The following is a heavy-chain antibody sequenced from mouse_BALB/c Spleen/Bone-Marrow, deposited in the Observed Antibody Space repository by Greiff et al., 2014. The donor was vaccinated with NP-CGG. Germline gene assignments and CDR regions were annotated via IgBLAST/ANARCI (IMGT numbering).Heavy chain of an antibody. Sequence: VKLVESGAELVKPGASVKLSCKASGYTFTSYWMHWVKQRPGQGLEWIGEINPSNGRTNYNEKFKSKATLTVDKSSSTAYMQLSSPTSEDSAVYYCARASWLLRYYYAMDYWGQGTSVTVSS. CDR2: INPSNGRT. D-gene: IGHD2-3*01. V-gene: IGHV1S81*02. CDR3: ARASWLLRYYYAMDY. J-gene: IGHJ4*01. CDR1: GYTFTSYW.